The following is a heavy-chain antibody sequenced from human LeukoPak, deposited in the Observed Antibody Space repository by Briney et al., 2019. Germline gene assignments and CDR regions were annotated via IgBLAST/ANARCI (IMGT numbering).Heavy chain of an antibody. J-gene: IGHJ6*02. V-gene: IGHV4-34*01. CDR2: INHSGST. CDR1: GGSFSGYY. CDR3: ARPCGGDCYDGMDV. D-gene: IGHD2-21*02. Sequence: SETLSLTCAVYGGSFSGYYWSWIRQPPGKGLEWIGEINHSGSTNYNPSLKSRATISVDTSKNQFSLKLSSVTAADTAVYYCARPCGGDCYDGMDVWGQGTTVTVSS.